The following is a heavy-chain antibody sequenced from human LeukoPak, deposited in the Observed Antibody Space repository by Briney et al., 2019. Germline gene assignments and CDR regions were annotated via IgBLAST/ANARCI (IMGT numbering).Heavy chain of an antibody. V-gene: IGHV3-23*01. CDR1: GFTITTYA. CDR3: AKGRWGLTINNFDI. CDR2: ISDRGDST. D-gene: IGHD3-9*01. J-gene: IGHJ3*02. Sequence: GGSLRLSCAASGFTITTYAMGWVRQAPGKGLEWVSLISDRGDSTHYADSVKGRFTISRDSSKNTLYLQMNSLRGEDTAVYYCAKGRWGLTINNFDIWGQGTMVTVSS.